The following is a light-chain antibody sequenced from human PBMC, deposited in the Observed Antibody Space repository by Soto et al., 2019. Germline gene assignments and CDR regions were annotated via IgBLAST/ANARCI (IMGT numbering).Light chain of an antibody. V-gene: IGLV2-8*01. J-gene: IGLJ1*01. Sequence: QSVLTQPPSASGSPGQSVTISCTGTSSDVGGYNYVSWYQQHPGKAPKFMIYEVNKRPSGVPDRFSGSKSGNTASLTVSGLQAEDEADYYCTPYAGSWGYVFGTGTKLTV. CDR2: EVN. CDR1: SSDVGGYNY. CDR3: TPYAGSWGYV.